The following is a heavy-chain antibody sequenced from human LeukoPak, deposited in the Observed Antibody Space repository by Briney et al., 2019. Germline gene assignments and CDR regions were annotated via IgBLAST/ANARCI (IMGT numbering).Heavy chain of an antibody. D-gene: IGHD3-22*01. CDR3: ARTYYYDSSGGDYFDY. CDR2: ISSFSGTI. Sequence: GGSLRLSCVAYGITFSSYSMNWVRQAPGKVLEWVSYISSFSGTITYADSVKGRFTISRDNAKNSLYLQMNSLRAEDTAVYYCARTYYYDSSGGDYFDYWGQGTLVTVSS. J-gene: IGHJ4*02. V-gene: IGHV3-48*01. CDR1: GITFSSYS.